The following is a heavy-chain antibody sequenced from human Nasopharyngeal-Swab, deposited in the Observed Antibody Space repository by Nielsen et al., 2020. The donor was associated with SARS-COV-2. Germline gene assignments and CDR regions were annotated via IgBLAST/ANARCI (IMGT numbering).Heavy chain of an antibody. J-gene: IGHJ3*02. Sequence: GGSLRLSCAASGLGFSNYEMNWVRQAPWTGLAWISYISTTTATIYYADSVKGRFTISRDNAKNSLYLQMNSLRAEDTAVYYCAREVPYSGHDDAFDIWGQGTMVTVSA. CDR1: GLGFSNYE. CDR3: AREVPYSGHDDAFDI. V-gene: IGHV3-48*03. D-gene: IGHD5-12*01. CDR2: ISTTTATI.